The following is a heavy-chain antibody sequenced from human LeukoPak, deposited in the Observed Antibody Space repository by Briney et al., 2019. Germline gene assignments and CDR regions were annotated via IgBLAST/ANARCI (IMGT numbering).Heavy chain of an antibody. D-gene: IGHD3-22*01. V-gene: IGHV3-20*04. J-gene: IGHJ5*02. CDR1: GFKFDDYG. Sequence: GGSLRLSCAASGFKFDDYGMRWVRQAPGKGLEWVCDINWNGAWTGYADSVKGRFTISRDNAKNSLYLQMDSLRAEDTALYYCAGYYYDSSRGFDLWGQGTLVTVSA. CDR2: INWNGAWT. CDR3: AGYYYDSSRGFDL.